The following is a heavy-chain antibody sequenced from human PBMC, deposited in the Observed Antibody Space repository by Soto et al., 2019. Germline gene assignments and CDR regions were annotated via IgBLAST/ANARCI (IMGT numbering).Heavy chain of an antibody. J-gene: IGHJ4*02. D-gene: IGHD6-19*01. Sequence: QLHLQESGPGLVKPSETLSLTCSVSSGSISTSGYYWGWIRQPPGTGLEWIGGISYSGSTYYNPSLNRRLNISVDTSKNHFSLKLTSVTAAETAVYFCARRGSRLSVAVAAFDYWSQGTLVTVSS. CDR3: ARRGSRLSVAVAAFDY. CDR2: ISYSGST. V-gene: IGHV4-39*02. CDR1: SGSISTSGYY.